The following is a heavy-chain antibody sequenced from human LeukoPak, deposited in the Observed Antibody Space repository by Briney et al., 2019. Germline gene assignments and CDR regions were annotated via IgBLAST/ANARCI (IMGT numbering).Heavy chain of an antibody. Sequence: ASVKVSCKASGYTFTGYYMHWVRQAPGQGLEWMGWINPNSGGTNYAQKFQGRVTMTRDTSISTAYMELSRLRSDDTAVYYCARTTYGGNSADFDYWGQGTLVTVSS. D-gene: IGHD4-23*01. CDR3: ARTTYGGNSADFDY. V-gene: IGHV1-2*02. CDR1: GYTFTGYY. J-gene: IGHJ4*02. CDR2: INPNSGGT.